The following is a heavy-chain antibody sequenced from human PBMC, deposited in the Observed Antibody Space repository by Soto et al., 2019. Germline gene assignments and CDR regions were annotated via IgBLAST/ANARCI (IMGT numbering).Heavy chain of an antibody. Sequence: ASVKVSCKASGYNFTDCHIHWVRQAPGQGLEWMGWISSYTGDSYYRHTANTEYAQKFQGIVSLTTDTFTTAAYMGLSGLRSGDTAVNYCAALGVNFDHWGQGTLVTVSS. CDR3: AALGVNFDH. CDR1: GYNFTDCH. D-gene: IGHD2-8*01. J-gene: IGHJ4*02. CDR2: ISSYTGDSYYRHTANT. V-gene: IGHV1-18*04.